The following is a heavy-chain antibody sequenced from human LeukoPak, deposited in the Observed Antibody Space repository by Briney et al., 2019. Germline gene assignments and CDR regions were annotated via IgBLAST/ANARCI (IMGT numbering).Heavy chain of an antibody. V-gene: IGHV3-66*01. CDR2: IYSGGST. D-gene: IGHD3-22*01. J-gene: IGHJ6*02. CDR1: GFTVSSNY. CDR3: ARDRYYDGSGYYSKGGGLYGMDV. Sequence: GGSLRLSCAASGFTVSSNYMSWVRQAPGKGLEWVSVIYSGGSTYYADSVKGRSTISRDNSKNTLYLQMNSLRAEDTAVYYCARDRYYDGSGYYSKGGGLYGMDVWGQGTTVTVSS.